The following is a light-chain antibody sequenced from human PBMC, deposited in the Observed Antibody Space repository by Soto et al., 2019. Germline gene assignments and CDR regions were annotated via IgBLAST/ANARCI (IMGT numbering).Light chain of an antibody. V-gene: IGKV3-20*01. Sequence: EIGSTQSPATLSVPPGERATLSCRASQSVSSSYLAWYQQKPGQAPRLLIYGASTRATGIPDRFRGSGSGTEFTLTISCLQPEDFAVYYCQQYRSSPLTFGEGTLVDI. CDR3: QQYRSSPLT. J-gene: IGKJ5*01. CDR2: GAS. CDR1: QSVSSSY.